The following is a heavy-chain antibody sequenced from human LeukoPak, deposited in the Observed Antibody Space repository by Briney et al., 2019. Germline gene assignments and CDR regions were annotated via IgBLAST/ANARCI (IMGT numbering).Heavy chain of an antibody. J-gene: IGHJ4*02. CDR3: ARGFDTMVRGVIDFDY. CDR2: ISSSSSYI. D-gene: IGHD3-10*01. CDR1: GFTFSSYS. V-gene: IGHV3-21*01. Sequence: PGGSLRLSCAASGFTFSSYSMNWVRQAPGKGLEWVSSISSSSSYIYYADSVKGRFTISRDNAKNSLYLQMNSLRAEDTAVYYCARGFDTMVRGVIDFDYWGQGTLVTVSS.